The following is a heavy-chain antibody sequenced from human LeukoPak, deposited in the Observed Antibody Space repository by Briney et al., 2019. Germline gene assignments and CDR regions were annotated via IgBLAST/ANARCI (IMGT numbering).Heavy chain of an antibody. CDR1: GFTFSSYW. Sequence: PGGSLRLSCTASGFTFSSYWMHWVRQAPGEGLVWVSGINGDGSSTRFADSVKGRFSISRDNAKNTLYLQMNSLRGEDTAVYYCTRESVGMGVWGPGATVTVPS. CDR2: INGDGSST. CDR3: TRESVGMGV. V-gene: IGHV3-74*01. J-gene: IGHJ6*02.